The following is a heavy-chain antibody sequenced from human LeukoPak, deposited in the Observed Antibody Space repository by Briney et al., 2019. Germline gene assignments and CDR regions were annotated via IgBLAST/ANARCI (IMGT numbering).Heavy chain of an antibody. CDR2: IHTSGST. Sequence: SETLSLTCTVSGGSISSYYWSWIRQPAGKGLEWIGRIHTSGSTNYNPSLKSRVTMSVDTSKNQFSLKLSSVTAADTAVYYCARGARIAAAGTYSWFDPWGQGTLVTVSS. V-gene: IGHV4-4*07. J-gene: IGHJ5*02. CDR3: ARGARIAAAGTYSWFDP. CDR1: GGSISSYY. D-gene: IGHD6-13*01.